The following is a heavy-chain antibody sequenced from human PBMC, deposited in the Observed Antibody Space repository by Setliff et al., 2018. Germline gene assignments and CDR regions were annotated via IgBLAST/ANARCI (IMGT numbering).Heavy chain of an antibody. CDR1: GGTFSSYG. V-gene: IGHV1-69*05. D-gene: IGHD3-10*01. J-gene: IGHJ6*04. CDR3: ARGTDYNGSGSYWAKDV. CDR2: TIPIFGST. Sequence: GASVKVSCKASGGTFSSYGISWVRQAPGQGLEWMGGTIPIFGSTNYAQKFQDRVTIITDESTSTAYMELSSLRTEDTAVYYCARGTDYNGSGSYWAKDVWGKGTTVTVSS.